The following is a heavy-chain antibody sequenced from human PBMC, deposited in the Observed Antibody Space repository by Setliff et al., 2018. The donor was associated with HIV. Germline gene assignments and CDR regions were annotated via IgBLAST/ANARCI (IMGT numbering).Heavy chain of an antibody. CDR2: INPNSGDT. V-gene: IGHV1-8*02. J-gene: IGHJ6*03. D-gene: IGHD6-13*01. Sequence: GASVKVSCKTSGYTFVSSHINWARQATGQGLEWMGWINPNSGDTGLAPKFQGRVTLTSNTSISTAYMQLSSLTSEDTAVYYCARATPSIVAAGDYYHFYMDVWGKGSTVTVS. CDR1: GYTFVSSH. CDR3: ARATPSIVAAGDYYHFYMDV.